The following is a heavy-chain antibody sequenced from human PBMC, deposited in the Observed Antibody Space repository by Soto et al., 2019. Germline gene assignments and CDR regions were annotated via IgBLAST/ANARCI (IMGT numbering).Heavy chain of an antibody. CDR2: IYHSGSS. CDR3: ARAHYGDYGYGMDV. D-gene: IGHD4-17*01. Sequence: KPSETLSLTCAVSGGSISSGGYSWTWIRQPPGRGLDWIGYIYHSGSSYYNPSLKSRVTISVDRSKNQFSLKLSSVTAADTAVYYCARAHYGDYGYGMDVWGQGTTVTVSS. V-gene: IGHV4-30-2*01. CDR1: GGSISSGGYS. J-gene: IGHJ6*02.